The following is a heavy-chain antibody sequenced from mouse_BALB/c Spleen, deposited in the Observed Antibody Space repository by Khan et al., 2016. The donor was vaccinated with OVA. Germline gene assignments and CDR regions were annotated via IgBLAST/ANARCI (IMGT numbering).Heavy chain of an antibody. CDR2: IGPGSGST. CDR3: ARSNYYCSGLYAMDY. J-gene: IGHJ4*01. Sequence: DLVKPGAAVQLSCKASGYTFTSYWINWIKQRPGQGLEWIGRIGPGSGSTSYNEMFKGQATLTVDTSSSTAYIQLSSLSSEDSAVYFCARSNYYCSGLYAMDYWGQGTSVPVSS. D-gene: IGHD1-1*02. V-gene: IGHV1S41*01. CDR1: GYTFTSYW.